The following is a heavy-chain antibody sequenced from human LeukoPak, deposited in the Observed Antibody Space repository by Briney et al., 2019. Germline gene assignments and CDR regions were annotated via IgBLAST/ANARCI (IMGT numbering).Heavy chain of an antibody. Sequence: PSGTLSLTCTVSGGSVTSTTYYWGWVRQPPGKGLEWVGVVHYNGATYYDPSLKSRVTMSIDTSENQFSLKMTSVTAADTAVYYCARRRVAATAGWFDPWGQGTLVTVSS. V-gene: IGHV4-39*01. CDR3: ARRRVAATAGWFDP. CDR2: VHYNGAT. CDR1: GGSVTSTTYY. J-gene: IGHJ5*02. D-gene: IGHD2-15*01.